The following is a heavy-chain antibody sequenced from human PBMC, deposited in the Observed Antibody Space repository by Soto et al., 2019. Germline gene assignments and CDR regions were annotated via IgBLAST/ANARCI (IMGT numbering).Heavy chain of an antibody. CDR1: GFTFSSYS. CDR2: ISSSSSTI. V-gene: IGHV3-48*02. CDR3: ARVGYSSPNSESYYFDY. J-gene: IGHJ4*02. Sequence: GGSLRLSCAASGFTFSSYSMNWVRQAPGKGLEWVSYISSSSSTIYYADSVKGRFTISRDNAKNSLYLQMNSLRDEDTAVYYCARVGYSSPNSESYYFDYWGQGTLVTVSA. D-gene: IGHD6-13*01.